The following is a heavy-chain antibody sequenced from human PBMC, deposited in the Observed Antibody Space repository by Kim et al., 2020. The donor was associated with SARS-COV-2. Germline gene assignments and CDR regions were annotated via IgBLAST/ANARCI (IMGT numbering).Heavy chain of an antibody. V-gene: IGHV4-34*01. D-gene: IGHD1-1*01. CDR1: GGSFSGYY. Sequence: SETLSLTCAVYGGSFSGYYWSWIRQPPGKGLEWIGEINHSGSTNYNPSLKSRVTISVDTSKNQFSLKLSSVTAADTAVYYCARRLSRPWRTPRVFRDYFDYWGQGTLVTVSS. J-gene: IGHJ4*02. CDR3: ARRLSRPWRTPRVFRDYFDY. CDR2: INHSGST.